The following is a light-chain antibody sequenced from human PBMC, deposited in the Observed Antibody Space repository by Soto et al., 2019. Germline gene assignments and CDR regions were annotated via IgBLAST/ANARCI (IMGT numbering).Light chain of an antibody. CDR3: QQLNSYPLT. CDR1: QGISSS. CDR2: AAS. Sequence: DIQLTQSPSFLSASVGDRVTITCRASQGISSSLAWYQQKPTKAPQLLIYAASTLQSGVPSRFSGSGSGTEFTLTISSLQPEDFATYYCQQLNSYPLTFGGRTKVEIK. J-gene: IGKJ4*01. V-gene: IGKV1-9*01.